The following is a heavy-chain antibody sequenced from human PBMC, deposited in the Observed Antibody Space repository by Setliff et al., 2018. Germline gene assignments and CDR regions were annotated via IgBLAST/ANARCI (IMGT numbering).Heavy chain of an antibody. CDR3: AREVGTSTSSDAFDV. V-gene: IGHV4-30-4*08. CDR2: IYHSGSA. CDR1: GDSISSGDYF. D-gene: IGHD1-26*01. Sequence: SLTCTVSGDSISSGDYFWSWIRQPPGKGLGWIAYIYHSGSAYYNPSLKSRVTMSVDTSKNQFSLHLTSVTAADTAVYYCAREVGTSTSSDAFDVWGQGMMVTVSS. J-gene: IGHJ3*01.